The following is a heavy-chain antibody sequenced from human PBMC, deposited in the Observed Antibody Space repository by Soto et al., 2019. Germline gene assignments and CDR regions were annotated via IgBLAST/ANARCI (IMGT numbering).Heavy chain of an antibody. CDR1: GGTFSSYA. CDR3: ARDPGAFGSGFGYYGMDV. Sequence: QVQLVQSGAEVKKPGSSVKVSCKASGGTFSSYAISWVRQAPGQGLEWMGGIIPIFGTANYAQKFQGRVTITADESTSTAYMELSSLRSEDTAVYYCARDPGAFGSGFGYYGMDVWGQGTTVTVSS. V-gene: IGHV1-69*01. CDR2: IIPIFGTA. D-gene: IGHD3-3*01. J-gene: IGHJ6*02.